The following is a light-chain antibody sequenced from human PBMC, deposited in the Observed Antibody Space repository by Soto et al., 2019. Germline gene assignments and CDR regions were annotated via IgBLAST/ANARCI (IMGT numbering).Light chain of an antibody. Sequence: QSVLTQPPSLSAAPGQKVTISCSGSISNIGGNSVSWYQQLPGTAPKLLIYDDDKRPSGIPDRFSGSKSGTSATLGITGFRTGDEADYYCGSWDSSLSAYVFGTGTKVTVL. J-gene: IGLJ1*01. CDR3: GSWDSSLSAYV. V-gene: IGLV1-51*01. CDR2: DDD. CDR1: ISNIGGNS.